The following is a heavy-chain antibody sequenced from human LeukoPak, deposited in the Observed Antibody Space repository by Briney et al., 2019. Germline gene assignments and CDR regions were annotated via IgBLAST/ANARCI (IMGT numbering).Heavy chain of an antibody. J-gene: IGHJ4*02. Sequence: ASVKVSCKAFGYTFTSNYMHWVRQAPGQGPEWMGVISPSGGSTTYAQKFQGRVTVTTDTSTSTVYLELRRLRPDDTAVYYCVRDQYLNVMTGFDDWGQGTLVTVSS. CDR1: GYTFTSNY. V-gene: IGHV1-46*01. CDR3: VRDQYLNVMTGFDD. D-gene: IGHD3-9*01. CDR2: ISPSGGST.